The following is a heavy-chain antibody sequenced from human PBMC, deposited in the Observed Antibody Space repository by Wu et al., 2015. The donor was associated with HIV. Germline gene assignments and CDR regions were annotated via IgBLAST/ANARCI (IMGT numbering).Heavy chain of an antibody. Sequence: QVQLVQSGAEVKKPGASVKVSCKGLWIYLHRHFLHWVRQAPGQGFEWLGWITPNTGDTDYAQKFKGRVTMTRDNYIKTAYMEVNRLTSDDMAVYYCARDQGLRRRYDNTGYDHDAFDIWGQGTVVTVSS. CDR2: ITPNTGDT. CDR1: IYLHRHF. CDR3: ARDQGLRRRYDNTGYDHDAFDI. D-gene: IGHD3-22*01. V-gene: IGHV1-2*02. J-gene: IGHJ3*02.